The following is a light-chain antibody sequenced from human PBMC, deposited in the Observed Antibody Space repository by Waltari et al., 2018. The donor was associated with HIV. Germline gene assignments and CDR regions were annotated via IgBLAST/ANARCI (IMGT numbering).Light chain of an antibody. CDR3: SSYAGSNYFVV. Sequence: QSALTQPPSASGSPGQSVTISCTGTSSDIGGYNFVAWYQHHQGQAPQLRIYEVTKRPSGVPDRFSGSKSGNTASLTVAGLQADDEADYSCSSYAGSNYFVVFGGGTKLTVL. CDR2: EVT. V-gene: IGLV2-8*01. J-gene: IGLJ2*01. CDR1: SSDIGGYNF.